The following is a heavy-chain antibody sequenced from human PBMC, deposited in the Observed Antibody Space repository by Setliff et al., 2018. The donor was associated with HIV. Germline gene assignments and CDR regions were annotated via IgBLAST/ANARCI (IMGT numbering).Heavy chain of an antibody. Sequence: GGSLSLSCAASGFTFSDYGMNWVRQAPGRGLEWVSHISSSSSRIYYADSVKGRFTISRDNAKNSLYLQMNSLRAEDTAVYYFARDSRGGYYGSSGYAYWGQGTLVTVSS. J-gene: IGHJ4*02. CDR2: ISSSSSRI. CDR3: ARDSRGGYYGSSGYAY. CDR1: GFTFSDYG. D-gene: IGHD3-22*01. V-gene: IGHV3-48*01.